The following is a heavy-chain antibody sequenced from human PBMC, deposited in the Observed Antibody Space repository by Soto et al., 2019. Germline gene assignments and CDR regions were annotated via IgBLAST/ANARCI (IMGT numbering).Heavy chain of an antibody. J-gene: IGHJ5*02. V-gene: IGHV5-51*01. D-gene: IGHD6-25*01. CDR2: IYPGDSDT. CDR3: ARRGEAAEWFDP. Sequence: PRESLKISCEGSGYSFSDYWTAWVRQRPGKGLEWMGIIYPGDSDTRYNPSFQGQVTISAAKSISTAYLQWNSLKASDSGIYYCARRGEAAEWFDPWGQGTLVTVSS. CDR1: GYSFSDYW.